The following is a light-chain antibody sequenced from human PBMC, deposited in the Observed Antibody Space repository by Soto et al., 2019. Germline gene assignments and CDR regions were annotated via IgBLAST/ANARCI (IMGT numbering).Light chain of an antibody. Sequence: QAVVTQEPSQTVSPGGTVTLTGCSSTGAVTSGHYPYWFQQKPGQAPRTLIFDTSNKHSYTPARFSGSLLGGKAALTLSGSQPEDEADYYCLLSYSAIGVFGGGTKVTVL. V-gene: IGLV7-46*01. J-gene: IGLJ2*01. CDR1: TGAVTSGHY. CDR3: LLSYSAIGV. CDR2: DTS.